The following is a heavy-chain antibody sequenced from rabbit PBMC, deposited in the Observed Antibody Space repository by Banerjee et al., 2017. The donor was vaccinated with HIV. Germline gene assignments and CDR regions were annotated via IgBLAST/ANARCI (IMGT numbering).Heavy chain of an antibody. J-gene: IGHJ4*01. V-gene: IGHV1S45*01. CDR1: GVSFSSSSY. D-gene: IGHD1-1*01. CDR3: ARDLVGVIGWNFYL. Sequence: QEQLEESGGDLVKPGASLTLTCTASGVSFSSSSYMCWVRQAPGKGLEWIACIDTGSSGFTYFATWAKGRFTCSKTSSTTVTLQMTSLTAADTATCFCARDLVGVIGWNFYLWGQGTLVTVS. CDR2: IDTGSSGFT.